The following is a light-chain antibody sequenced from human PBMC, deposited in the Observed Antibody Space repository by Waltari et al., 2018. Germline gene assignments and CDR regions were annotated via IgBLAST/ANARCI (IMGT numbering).Light chain of an antibody. J-gene: IGLJ1*01. CDR1: SSAVGGFNY. V-gene: IGLV2-14*01. CDR3: SPFTSSSVYV. CDR2: EVS. Sequence: QSALTQPASVSGSPGPSITISCPGTSSAVGGFNYVPWYQQYPGKAPKLMIFEVSNRPSGVSNRFSGSKSGNTASLTISGLQAEDEADYYCSPFTSSSVYVFGTGTKVTVL.